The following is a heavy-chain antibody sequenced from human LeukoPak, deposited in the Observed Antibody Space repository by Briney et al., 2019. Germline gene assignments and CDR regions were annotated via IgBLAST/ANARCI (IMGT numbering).Heavy chain of an antibody. Sequence: GGSLRLSCAASGFTFSSYAMHWVRQAPGKGLEWVAVISYDGSNKYYADSVKGRFTISRDNSKNTLYLQMNSLRAEDTAVYYCAREEQETHYDAFDIWGQGTMVTVSS. CDR1: GFTFSSYA. J-gene: IGHJ3*02. CDR3: AREEQETHYDAFDI. D-gene: IGHD1-26*01. V-gene: IGHV3-30-3*01. CDR2: ISYDGSNK.